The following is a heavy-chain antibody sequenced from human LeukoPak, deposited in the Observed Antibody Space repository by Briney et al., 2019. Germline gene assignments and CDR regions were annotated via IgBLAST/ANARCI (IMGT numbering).Heavy chain of an antibody. CDR3: ARDRKWEFIFDY. CDR2: INPNSGGT. Sequence: ASVKVSCKASGYTFTGYYMHWVRQAPGQGLEWMGWINPNSGGTNYAQKFQGRVTMTRDTSISTAYMELSRLRSDDTAVYYCARDRKWEFIFDYWGQGTLVTVSS. V-gene: IGHV1-2*02. D-gene: IGHD1-26*01. CDR1: GYTFTGYY. J-gene: IGHJ4*02.